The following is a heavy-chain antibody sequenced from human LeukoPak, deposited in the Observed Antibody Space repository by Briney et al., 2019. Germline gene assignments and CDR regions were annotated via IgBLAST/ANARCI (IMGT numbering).Heavy chain of an antibody. D-gene: IGHD3-3*02. CDR3: AREASRVLVSGYYCYYMDV. V-gene: IGHV4-59*12. CDR1: GGSISPYY. Sequence: SETLSLTCVVSGGSISPYYWSWIRQSPGKGLEWIGYIDPSGSTDYNPPLKSRVTMSVDTSKNQFSLKLSSVTAADTAVYYCAREASRVLVSGYYCYYMDVWGKGTTVTVSS. J-gene: IGHJ6*03. CDR2: IDPSGST.